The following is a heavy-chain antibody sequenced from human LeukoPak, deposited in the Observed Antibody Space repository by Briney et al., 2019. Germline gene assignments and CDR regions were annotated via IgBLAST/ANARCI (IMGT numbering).Heavy chain of an antibody. CDR3: ARDRGGDPNWFDP. CDR1: GFTLSGYG. J-gene: IGHJ5*02. V-gene: IGHV3-48*01. D-gene: IGHD4-17*01. CDR2: ISSSTRII. Sequence: GGSLRLSCAASGFTLSGYGMNWVRQAPGKGLEWVSYISSSTRIIYYADSVKGRLTISRDNAKNSLYLQMNSLRAEDTAVYYCARDRGGDPNWFDPWGQGTLVTVSS.